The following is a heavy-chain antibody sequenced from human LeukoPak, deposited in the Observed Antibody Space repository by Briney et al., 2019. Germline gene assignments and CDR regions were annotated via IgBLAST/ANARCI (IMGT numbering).Heavy chain of an antibody. V-gene: IGHV3-23*01. D-gene: IGHD3-22*01. J-gene: IGHJ4*02. CDR1: GFTFSSYA. CDR2: ISGSGGST. Sequence: GGSLRLSCAASGFTFSSYAMSWVRQAPGKGLEWVSAISGSGGSTYYADSVKGRFTISRDNSKNTLYLQMNSLRAADTAVYYCAKDQGITMIVASKNFDYWRQGTLVTVSS. CDR3: AKDQGITMIVASKNFDY.